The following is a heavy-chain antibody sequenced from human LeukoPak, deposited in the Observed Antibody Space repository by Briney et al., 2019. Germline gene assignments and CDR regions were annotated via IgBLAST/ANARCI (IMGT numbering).Heavy chain of an antibody. Sequence: GGSLRLSCAASGFPFSSYGMHWVRQAPGKGLEWVAVISHDGTNKYYVDSVKGRFTISRDNSKNTLYLQMNSLRAEDTAVYYCAKTGAPLRFDYWGQGTLVTVSS. D-gene: IGHD2-8*02. CDR1: GFPFSSYG. CDR2: ISHDGTNK. J-gene: IGHJ4*02. CDR3: AKTGAPLRFDY. V-gene: IGHV3-30*18.